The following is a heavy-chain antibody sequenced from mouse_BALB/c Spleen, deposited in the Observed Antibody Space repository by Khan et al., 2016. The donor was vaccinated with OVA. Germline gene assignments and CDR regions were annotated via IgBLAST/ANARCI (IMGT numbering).Heavy chain of an antibody. CDR2: ISSGSSTI. Sequence: EVQLVESGGGLVQSGGSRKLSCAASGFTFSSFGMHWVRQAPKKGLEWVAYISSGSSTIYYVDTVKGRITISRDNPKNTLFLQMTSLRSEDTAMYYCARSGGNFHWYLDVWGAGTSVTVSS. V-gene: IGHV5-17*02. J-gene: IGHJ1*01. CDR1: GFTFSSFG. CDR3: ARSGGNFHWYLDV. D-gene: IGHD2-1*01.